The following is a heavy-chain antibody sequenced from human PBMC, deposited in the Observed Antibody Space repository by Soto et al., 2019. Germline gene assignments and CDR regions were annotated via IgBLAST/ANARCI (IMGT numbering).Heavy chain of an antibody. J-gene: IGHJ5*02. CDR1: GGSISSYY. V-gene: IGHV4-59*01. D-gene: IGHD3-10*01. Sequence: PSETLSLTCTVSGGSISSYYWSWIRQPPGKGLEWIGYIYYSGSTNYNPSLKSRVTISVDTSKNQFSLKLSSVTAVDTAVYYCARATSGSYYSWFDPWGQGTLVTVSS. CDR3: ARATSGSYYSWFDP. CDR2: IYYSGST.